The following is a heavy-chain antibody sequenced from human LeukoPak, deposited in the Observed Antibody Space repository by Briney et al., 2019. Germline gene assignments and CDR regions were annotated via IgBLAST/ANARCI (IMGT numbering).Heavy chain of an antibody. J-gene: IGHJ6*02. Sequence: SGGSLRLSCAASGFTFSSYSMNWVRQAPGKGLEWVSSISSSSSYIYYADSVKGRFTISRDNAKNSLYLQMNSLRAEDTAVYYCAREKYYDFWSGYSGTFYGMDVWGQGTTVTVSS. D-gene: IGHD3-3*01. CDR3: AREKYYDFWSGYSGTFYGMDV. CDR2: ISSSSSYI. CDR1: GFTFSSYS. V-gene: IGHV3-21*01.